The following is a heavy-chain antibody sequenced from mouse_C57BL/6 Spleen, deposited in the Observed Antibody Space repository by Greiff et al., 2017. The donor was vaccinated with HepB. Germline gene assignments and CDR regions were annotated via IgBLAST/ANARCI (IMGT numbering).Heavy chain of an antibody. D-gene: IGHD1-1*01. CDR2: IDPSDSYT. V-gene: IGHV1-59*01. CDR1: GYTFTSYW. J-gene: IGHJ2*01. Sequence: VQLQQPGAELVRPGTSVKLSCKASGYTFTSYWMHWVKQRPGQGLEWIGVIDPSDSYTNYNQKFKGKATLTVDTSSSTAYMQLSSLTSEDSAVYDCARHYVSSPLDYWGQGTTLTVSS. CDR3: ARHYVSSPLDY.